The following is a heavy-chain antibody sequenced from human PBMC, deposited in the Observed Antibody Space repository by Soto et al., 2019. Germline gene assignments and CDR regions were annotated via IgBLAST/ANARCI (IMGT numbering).Heavy chain of an antibody. CDR1: GYSFFSYY. CDR2: FLASGGNT. D-gene: IGHD3-3*02. V-gene: IGHV1-46*01. Sequence: ASVKVSCKASGYSFFSYYIHWVRQAPGQGLEWMGRFLASGGNTFYAQRFRGRVSMTRDTSSTNTVSLELTSLTADDTAVYYCARGGATIFGVIDSWGQGTRVTVSS. CDR3: ARGGATIFGVIDS. J-gene: IGHJ4*02.